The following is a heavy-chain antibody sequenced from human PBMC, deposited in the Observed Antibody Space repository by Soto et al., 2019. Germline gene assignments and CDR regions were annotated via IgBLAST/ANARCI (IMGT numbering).Heavy chain of an antibody. CDR2: ISDAGDST. Sequence: EVQLLESGGGLVQPGGSLRLSCGASGFTFSDNAMTWVRQAPGKGLEWVSSISDAGDSTYYADSVKGRFAVSRDNSKNTLFLHMNSLGAEDTAVYYCAKSLSTAVNYGLDVWGQGTSVTVSS. CDR3: AKSLSTAVNYGLDV. CDR1: GFTFSDNA. J-gene: IGHJ6*02. V-gene: IGHV3-23*01. D-gene: IGHD2-2*01.